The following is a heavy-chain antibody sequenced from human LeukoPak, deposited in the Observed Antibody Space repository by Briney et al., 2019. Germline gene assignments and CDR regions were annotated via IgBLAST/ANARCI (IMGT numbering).Heavy chain of an antibody. Sequence: SSEALSLTCTVSGGSISSYYWSWIRQPPGKGLEWIGYIYYSGSTNYNPSLKSRVTISVDTSKNQFSLKLSSVTAADTAVYYCARGQWLGAWGQGTLVTVSS. V-gene: IGHV4-59*01. CDR1: GGSISSYY. CDR3: ARGQWLGA. CDR2: IYYSGST. J-gene: IGHJ5*02. D-gene: IGHD6-19*01.